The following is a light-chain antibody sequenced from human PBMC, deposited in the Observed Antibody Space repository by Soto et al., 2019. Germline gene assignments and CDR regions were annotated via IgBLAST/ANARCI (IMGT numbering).Light chain of an antibody. J-gene: IGLJ7*01. CDR3: CSYAGSITWV. CDR1: STDIGTYNL. CDR2: EAT. V-gene: IGLV2-23*01. Sequence: QSALTQPASVSGSPGQSITISCTGTSTDIGTYNLVSWYQHHPGKAPKLIIYEATKRPSGVSDRFSGARSGRTTSLTISGLRTEDEASYYCCSYAGSITWVFGGGTQLTV.